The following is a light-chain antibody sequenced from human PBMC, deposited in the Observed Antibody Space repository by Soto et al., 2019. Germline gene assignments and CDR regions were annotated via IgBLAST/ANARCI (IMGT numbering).Light chain of an antibody. CDR1: QSVVSN. V-gene: IGKV3-15*01. J-gene: IGKJ5*01. Sequence: IVMTQSQASLSVSPVESVKLSCRASQSVVSNLAWYQQKPGQAPSLLIYGTSTRATGVPARFSGSGSGTDFTLTISSLQAADFAVYHCQHYNNWPITFGQGTRLEI. CDR3: QHYNNWPIT. CDR2: GTS.